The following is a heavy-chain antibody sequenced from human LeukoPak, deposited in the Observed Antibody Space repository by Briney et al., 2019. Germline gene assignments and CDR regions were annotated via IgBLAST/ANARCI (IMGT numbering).Heavy chain of an antibody. D-gene: IGHD3-16*01. CDR2: IYTSGST. Sequence: SETLSLTCTVSGGSISSYHWSWIRQPAGKGLEWIGHIYTSGSTNYNPSLKSRVTMSVDTSKNQFSLKLSSVIAADTAVYYCARVGDYALKDWGQGTLVTVSS. V-gene: IGHV4-4*07. CDR3: ARVGDYALKD. CDR1: GGSISSYH. J-gene: IGHJ4*02.